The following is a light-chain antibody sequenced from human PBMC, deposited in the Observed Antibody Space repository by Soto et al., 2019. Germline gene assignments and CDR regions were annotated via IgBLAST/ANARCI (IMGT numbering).Light chain of an antibody. CDR2: AAS. Sequence: IVLMQSPCTLSLSPGERATLSCRASQTMTRAYVAWYQQKPGQAPRLLIYAASYRATGISDRFSGSGSGTDFTLTISRLQSEDSAVYFCQQNNRWPHITFGQGTRLENK. CDR3: QQNNRWPHIT. V-gene: IGKV3-20*01. J-gene: IGKJ5*01. CDR1: QTMTRAY.